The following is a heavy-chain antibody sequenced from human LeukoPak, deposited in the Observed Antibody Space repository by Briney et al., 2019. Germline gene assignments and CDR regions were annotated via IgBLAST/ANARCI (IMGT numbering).Heavy chain of an antibody. CDR2: MNPNSGNT. Sequence: ASVKVSCKASGYTFTSCDINWVRQATGQGLEWMGWMNPNSGNTGYAQKFQGRVTMTRNTSITTAYMELSSLRSEDTAVYYCARDRRGSSGWQFDYWGQGTLVTVSS. D-gene: IGHD6-19*01. CDR1: GYTFTSCD. CDR3: ARDRRGSSGWQFDY. V-gene: IGHV1-8*01. J-gene: IGHJ4*02.